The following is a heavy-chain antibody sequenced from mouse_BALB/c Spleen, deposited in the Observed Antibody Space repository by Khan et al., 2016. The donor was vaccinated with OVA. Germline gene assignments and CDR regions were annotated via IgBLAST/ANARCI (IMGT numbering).Heavy chain of an antibody. V-gene: IGHV1-7*01. CDR3: ARRGVRSDFDY. J-gene: IGHJ2*01. CDR1: GYTFINYW. CDR2: INPSTGYT. Sequence: VQLVESGAELAKPGASVKMSCKASGYTFINYWILWVKQRPGQGLEWIGYINPSTGYTEYNQNFKDKATLTADKSSSTAYMQLSSLTSEDSAVYYCARRGVRSDFDYWGQGTTLTVFS. D-gene: IGHD1-1*01.